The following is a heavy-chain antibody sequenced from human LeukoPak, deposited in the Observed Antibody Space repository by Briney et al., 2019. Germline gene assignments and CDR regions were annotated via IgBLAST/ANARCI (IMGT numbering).Heavy chain of an antibody. Sequence: PGGSLRLSCAASGFTFSSYGMHWVRQAPGKGLEWVAVISYDGSNKYYADSVKGRFTISRDNSKNTLYLQMNSLRAEDTAVYYCVREASGVSSSAFDVWGQGTMVTVSS. CDR1: GFTFSSYG. CDR2: ISYDGSNK. V-gene: IGHV3-30*03. D-gene: IGHD1-26*01. J-gene: IGHJ3*01. CDR3: VREASGVSSSAFDV.